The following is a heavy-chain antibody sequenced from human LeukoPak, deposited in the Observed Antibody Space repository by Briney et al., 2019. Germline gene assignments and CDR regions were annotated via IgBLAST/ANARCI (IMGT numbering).Heavy chain of an antibody. CDR1: GYLINSGYC. J-gene: IGHJ4*02. CDR2: IYSTGDT. V-gene: IGHV4-38-2*02. Sequence: PSETLSLTCSVSGYLINSGYCWGWFRQSPGKGLEWIGSIYSTGDTYDKRSLKRRVSILVDSSKNQFSLKLRSVTAADTAVYYCASRATVANIYFDSWGQGNLVTVSS. CDR3: ASRATVANIYFDS. D-gene: IGHD5-12*01.